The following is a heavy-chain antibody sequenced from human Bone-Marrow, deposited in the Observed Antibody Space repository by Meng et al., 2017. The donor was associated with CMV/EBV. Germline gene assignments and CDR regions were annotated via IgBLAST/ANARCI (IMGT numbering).Heavy chain of an antibody. J-gene: IGHJ4*02. CDR1: SCTICGDS. Sequence: LPQPSTVCSCTICGDSESWIRQPAEKGLEWVGRVYTHGTNNYNYNPSLKSRVTMSVDTSRNQFSLDLSSMTAADTAVYYCARDRDFGYWGRGALVTVSS. CDR2: VYTHGTN. CDR3: ARDRDFGY. V-gene: IGHV4-4*07.